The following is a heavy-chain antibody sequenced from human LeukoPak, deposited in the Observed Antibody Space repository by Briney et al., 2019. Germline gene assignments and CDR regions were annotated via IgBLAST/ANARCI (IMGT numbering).Heavy chain of an antibody. Sequence: GGSLRLSCAASAFTFSRYGMHWVRQAPGKGLEWVAFIRYDGSNKYYADSVKGRFTISRDNAKNSLYLQMNSLRAEDTAVYYCARDRGTMVRGVPYYWGQGTLVTVSS. CDR3: ARDRGTMVRGVPYY. J-gene: IGHJ4*02. CDR2: IRYDGSNK. CDR1: AFTFSRYG. D-gene: IGHD3-10*01. V-gene: IGHV3-30*02.